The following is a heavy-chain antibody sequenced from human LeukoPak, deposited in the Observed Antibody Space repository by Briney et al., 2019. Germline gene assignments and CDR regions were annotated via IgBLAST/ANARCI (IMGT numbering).Heavy chain of an antibody. CDR3: AKDRVVSREPAAFDI. CDR2: IRYDGIHI. Sequence: PGGSLRLSCAASGFTFSSYGIHWVRQAPGKGLEWVAFIRYDGIHIYYADSVKGRFTIYRDNSKNTLYLQMNSLRAEDTAVYYCAKDRVVSREPAAFDIWGQGTMVTVSS. J-gene: IGHJ3*02. CDR1: GFTFSSYG. V-gene: IGHV3-30*02. D-gene: IGHD2-15*01.